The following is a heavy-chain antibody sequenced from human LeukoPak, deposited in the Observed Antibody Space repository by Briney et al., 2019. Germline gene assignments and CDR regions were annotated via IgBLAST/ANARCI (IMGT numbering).Heavy chain of an antibody. J-gene: IGHJ4*02. V-gene: IGHV3-74*01. D-gene: IGHD6-19*01. CDR2: INTDGTVT. CDR3: ATKQWLAPPPDS. CDR1: GFTSSKYW. Sequence: GGSLRLSCAASGFTSSKYWMLWVRQAPGKGLESVSRINTDGTVTTYSDSVKGRFTVSRDNADNTMFLQMNSVRDEDTAVYYCATKQWLAPPPDSWGQGTPVTVSS.